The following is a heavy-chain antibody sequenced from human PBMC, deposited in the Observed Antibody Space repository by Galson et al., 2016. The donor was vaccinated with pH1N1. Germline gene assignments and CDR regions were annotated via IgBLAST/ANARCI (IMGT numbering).Heavy chain of an antibody. Sequence: SLRLSCAGSGFTFSNAWMTWVRQAPGKGLEWVGRIKSNGDGGTTDYAAPVRGRFTISRDDSKNTVFLQKNSLEIADTAVYYCATGGNFYNYWGQGTLLTVSS. V-gene: IGHV3-15*01. CDR2: IKSNGDGGTT. CDR1: GFTFSNAW. CDR3: ATGGNFYNY. D-gene: IGHD2-15*01. J-gene: IGHJ4*02.